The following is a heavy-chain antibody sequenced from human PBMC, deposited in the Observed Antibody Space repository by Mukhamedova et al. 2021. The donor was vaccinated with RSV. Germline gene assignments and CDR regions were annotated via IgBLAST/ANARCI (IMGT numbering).Heavy chain of an antibody. CDR2: IYSGGHT. D-gene: IGHD6-25*01. CDR3: AKDRPNSGWPNDAFDV. J-gene: IGHJ3*01. V-gene: IGHV3-53*05. Sequence: GKGLEWVSVIYSGGHTYYADSVEGRFTISRDNSKNPLYLQMNSLRTEDTAVYYCAKDRPNSGWPNDAFDVWGQGTMVIVSS.